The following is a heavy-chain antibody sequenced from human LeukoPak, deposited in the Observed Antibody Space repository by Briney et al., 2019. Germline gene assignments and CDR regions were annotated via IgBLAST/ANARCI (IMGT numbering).Heavy chain of an antibody. CDR3: ARWSIAAAGTKVNYYGMDV. J-gene: IGHJ6*02. V-gene: IGHV1-8*01. Sequence: ASVRVSCKASGYSVTSYDINRVRQATGQWLEWMGCRNPNSGNTGYAQKFQGRVTMTRNTSISTAYMELSSLRSEDTAVYYCARWSIAAAGTKVNYYGMDVWGQGTTVTVSS. D-gene: IGHD6-13*01. CDR2: RNPNSGNT. CDR1: GYSVTSYD.